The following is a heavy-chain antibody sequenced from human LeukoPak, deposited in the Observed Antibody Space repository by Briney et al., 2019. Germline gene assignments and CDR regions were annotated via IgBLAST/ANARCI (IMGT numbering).Heavy chain of an antibody. CDR1: TFTFSRYW. J-gene: IGHJ4*02. Sequence: PGGSLRLSCAASTFTFSRYWMHWVRQAPGKGLVWVSRINSDGTNTYYADSVKGRFTISRDNTKNTLYLQMNSLRTEGTAVYYCARDRAAFGVVQVGYWGQGTLVTVSS. D-gene: IGHD3-3*01. CDR2: INSDGTNT. CDR3: ARDRAAFGVVQVGY. V-gene: IGHV3-74*01.